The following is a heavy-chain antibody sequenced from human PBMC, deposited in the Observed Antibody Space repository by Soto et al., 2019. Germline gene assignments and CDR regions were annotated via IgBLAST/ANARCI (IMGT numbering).Heavy chain of an antibody. J-gene: IGHJ4*02. CDR2: ISGSGGST. D-gene: IGHD6-6*01. Sequence: GGSLRLSCAASGFTFSSYAMSWVRQAPGKGLEWVSAISGSGGSTYYADSVKGRFTISRDNSKNTLYLQMNSLRAEDTAVYYCAKHDGEYSSSSVIAYWGQGTLVTVSS. CDR3: AKHDGEYSSSSVIAY. V-gene: IGHV3-23*01. CDR1: GFTFSSYA.